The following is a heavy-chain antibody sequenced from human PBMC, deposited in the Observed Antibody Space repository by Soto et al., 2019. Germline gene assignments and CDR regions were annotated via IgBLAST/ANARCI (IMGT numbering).Heavy chain of an antibody. CDR3: TMNGYGFRNGCYYNAY. V-gene: IGHV3-66*01. Sequence: EVQLVESGGGLVQPGESLRLSCAASEFSVSSNYISWVRQAPGKGPEWVSVIYASGTTYYADSVRGSFTISREHPKNKLYLQITGLRAEDTAVYYCTMNGYGFRNGCYYNAYWGQGTLFTVSS. CDR2: IYASGTT. J-gene: IGHJ4*02. CDR1: EFSVSSNY. D-gene: IGHD3-10*01.